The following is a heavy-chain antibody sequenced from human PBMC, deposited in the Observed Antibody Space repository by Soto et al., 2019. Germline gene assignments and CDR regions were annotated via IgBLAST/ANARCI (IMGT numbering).Heavy chain of an antibody. J-gene: IGHJ5*02. Sequence: ASVKVSCKASGYTFTYYGISWVLQAPGQGLEWMGWISAYNGNTDYAQNLQGRVTMTTDTSTSTVYMELRSLTFDDTAVYYCARGGHKFLPPYKWFDPWGKGTLVTV. CDR2: ISAYNGNT. V-gene: IGHV1-18*01. D-gene: IGHD2-21*01. CDR3: ARGGHKFLPPYKWFDP. CDR1: GYTFTYYG.